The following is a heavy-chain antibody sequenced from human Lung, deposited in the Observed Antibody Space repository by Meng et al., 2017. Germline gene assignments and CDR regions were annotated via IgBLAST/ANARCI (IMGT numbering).Heavy chain of an antibody. CDR2: INHSGST. Sequence: VTLQQWGAGLLKPSETLSLTCVVSGWSFSDYYWSWIRQPPGKGLEWIGEINHSGSTNYNPSLESRATISVDTSQNNLSLKLSSVTAADSAVYYCARGPTTMAHDFDYWGQGTLVTVSS. CDR3: ARGPTTMAHDFDY. J-gene: IGHJ4*02. CDR1: GWSFSDYY. D-gene: IGHD4-11*01. V-gene: IGHV4-34*01.